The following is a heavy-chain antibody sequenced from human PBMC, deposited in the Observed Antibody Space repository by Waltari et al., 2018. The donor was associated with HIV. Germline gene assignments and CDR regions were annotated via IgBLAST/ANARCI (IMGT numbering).Heavy chain of an antibody. Sequence: QVQLVESGGGVVQPGRSLRLSCAASGFTFSNFAMHWVRQAPGKGVGWVAVKWEGGDNKDYGDSLKGRFTNSRDKSKNTLYLQMNSLGVEDTAVYYCARGGYYYDISGYYHYWGQGTLVTVSS. J-gene: IGHJ4*02. D-gene: IGHD3-22*01. CDR1: GFTFSNFA. CDR3: ARGGYYYDISGYYHY. V-gene: IGHV3-33*01. CDR2: KWEGGDNK.